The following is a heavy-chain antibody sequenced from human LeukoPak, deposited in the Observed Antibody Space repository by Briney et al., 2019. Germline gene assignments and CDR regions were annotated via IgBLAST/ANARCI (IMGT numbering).Heavy chain of an antibody. J-gene: IGHJ4*02. Sequence: ASVKVSCKASGYTFTGYYMHWVRQAPGQGLEWMGWINPNSGGTNYAQKFQGRVTMTRDTSISTAYMELSRLRSDDTAVYYCARDPGAAGGPIGFDYWGQGTLVTVSS. CDR1: GYTFTGYY. CDR2: INPNSGGT. V-gene: IGHV1-2*02. D-gene: IGHD6-13*01. CDR3: ARDPGAAGGPIGFDY.